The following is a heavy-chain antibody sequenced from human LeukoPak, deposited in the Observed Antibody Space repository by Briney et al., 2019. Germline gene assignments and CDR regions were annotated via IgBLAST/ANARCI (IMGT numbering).Heavy chain of an antibody. CDR2: IGPTGPDR. CDR1: GLTFSTSG. V-gene: IGHV3-21*06. Sequence: GGSLRLSCTASGLTFSTSGVNWVRQAPGKGLGWDASIGPTGPDRYHADSIKGRFPISRDNDNHFLYLQMNSLRAEDTAVYYCATETNGRHYDYWGQGTLLTVSS. D-gene: IGHD1-14*01. J-gene: IGHJ4*02. CDR3: ATETNGRHYDY.